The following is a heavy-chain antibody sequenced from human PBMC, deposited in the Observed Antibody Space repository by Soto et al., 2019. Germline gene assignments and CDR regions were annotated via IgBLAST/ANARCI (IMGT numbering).Heavy chain of an antibody. Sequence: QLQLQESGPGLVKPSETLSLTCTVSGGSISSSSYYWGWIRQPPGKGLEWIGSIYYSGSTYYNPSLKSRVPXXVXTXXNQFSLKLSSVTAAETAVYYCASSIAAAGAPFFDYWGQGTLVTVSS. D-gene: IGHD6-13*01. CDR1: GGSISSSSYY. CDR3: ASSIAAAGAPFFDY. CDR2: IYYSGST. J-gene: IGHJ4*02. V-gene: IGHV4-39*01.